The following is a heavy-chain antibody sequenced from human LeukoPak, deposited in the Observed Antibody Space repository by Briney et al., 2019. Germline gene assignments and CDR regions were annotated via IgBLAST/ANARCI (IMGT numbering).Heavy chain of an antibody. CDR1: GGSIGSYY. CDR2: IYTSGST. V-gene: IGHV4-4*07. Sequence: SETLSLTCTVSGGSIGSYYWSWIRQPAGKGLEWIGRIYTSGSTNYNPSLKSRVTMSVDTSKNQFSLKLSSVTAADTAVYYCARRKLELELDAFDIWGQGTMVTVSS. J-gene: IGHJ3*02. D-gene: IGHD1-7*01. CDR3: ARRKLELELDAFDI.